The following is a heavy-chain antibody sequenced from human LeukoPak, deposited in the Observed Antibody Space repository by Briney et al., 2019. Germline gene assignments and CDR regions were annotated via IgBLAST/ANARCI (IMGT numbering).Heavy chain of an antibody. CDR1: GYTFTGYY. Sequence: ASVKVSCKASGYTFTGYYMHWVRQAPGQGLEWMGWINPNSGGTNYAQKFQGRVTMTRDTSISTAYMELSRLRSDDTAVYYCATHLSNSGSYYGTFDYWGQGTLDTVSS. V-gene: IGHV1-2*02. J-gene: IGHJ4*02. D-gene: IGHD1-26*01. CDR2: INPNSGGT. CDR3: ATHLSNSGSYYGTFDY.